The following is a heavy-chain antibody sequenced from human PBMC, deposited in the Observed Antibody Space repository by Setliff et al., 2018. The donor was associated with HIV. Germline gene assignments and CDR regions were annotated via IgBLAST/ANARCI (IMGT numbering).Heavy chain of an antibody. CDR1: GYTFTSYG. V-gene: IGHV1-18*01. D-gene: IGHD3-16*01. CDR3: AREERERYNSVWNAFDT. J-gene: IGHJ3*02. CDR2: ISAYNGNT. Sequence: GASVKVSCKASGYTFTSYGISWVRQAPGQGLEWMGWISAYNGNTNYAQKLQGRVTMTTDTSTSTAYMELRSLRSDDTAVYYCAREERERYNSVWNAFDTWGQGTMVTVSS.